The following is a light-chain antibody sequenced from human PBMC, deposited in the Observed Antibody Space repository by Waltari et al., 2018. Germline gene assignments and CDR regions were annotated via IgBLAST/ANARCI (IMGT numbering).Light chain of an antibody. J-gene: IGKJ2*01. Sequence: DVQMTQSPSTLSASVGDNVRITSRASQRIMSWLAWYQQKAGKAPKVLISKASTLESGVPSRFSGSESGTEFTLTISNLQPDEFATYYCQQYNTDYTFGQGTILEIK. CDR1: QRIMSW. CDR3: QQYNTDYT. CDR2: KAS. V-gene: IGKV1-5*03.